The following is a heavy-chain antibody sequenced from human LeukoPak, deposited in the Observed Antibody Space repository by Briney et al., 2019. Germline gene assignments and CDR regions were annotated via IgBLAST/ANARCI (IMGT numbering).Heavy chain of an antibody. CDR3: ARVKVVTPPFES. J-gene: IGHJ4*02. CDR2: INVNGRST. CDR1: GFTFSSYW. D-gene: IGHD4-23*01. Sequence: GGSLTLSCAVSGFTFSSYWMHWVRQAPGKGLVWVSRINVNGRSTSSADSVQRRFTIFRDNAQNTLYLQMHSLRGEVSAVYFCARVKVVTPPFESWRRGTRVSVSS. V-gene: IGHV3-74*01.